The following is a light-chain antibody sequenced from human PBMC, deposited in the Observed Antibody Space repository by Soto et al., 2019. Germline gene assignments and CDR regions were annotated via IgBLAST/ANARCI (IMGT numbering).Light chain of an antibody. CDR2: INSDGSH. Sequence: QAVVSQSPSASASLGASVKLTCTLSSGHSDYAIAWHQQQPEKGPRFLMKINSDGSHIKGDGIPHRFSGSTSGAERYLTISSLQSEDEADYYCQTWGTGIQVVFGGGTKLTVL. CDR3: QTWGTGIQVV. J-gene: IGLJ2*01. CDR1: SGHSDYA. V-gene: IGLV4-69*01.